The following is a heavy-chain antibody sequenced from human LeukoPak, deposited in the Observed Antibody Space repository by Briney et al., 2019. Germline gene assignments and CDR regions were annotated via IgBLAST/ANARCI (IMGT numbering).Heavy chain of an antibody. CDR1: GFTFSSYE. CDR2: ISSSGSTM. V-gene: IGHV3-48*03. J-gene: IGHJ6*02. D-gene: IGHD2-15*01. CDR3: ARDSILYV. Sequence: GGSLRLSCAASGFTFSSYEMNWVRQAPGKGLEWVSYISSSGSTMYCADSVRGRFTISRDNAKNSLYLQMNSLRAEDTAVYYCARDSILYVWGQGTTVTVSS.